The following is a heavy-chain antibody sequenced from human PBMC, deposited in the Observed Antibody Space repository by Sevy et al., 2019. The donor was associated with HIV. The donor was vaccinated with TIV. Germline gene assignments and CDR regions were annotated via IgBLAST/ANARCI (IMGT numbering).Heavy chain of an antibody. CDR1: GFTFSTYS. J-gene: IGHJ4*02. D-gene: IGHD7-27*01. V-gene: IGHV3-23*01. CDR3: AKFAGDFPHFDF. Sequence: GGSLRLSCAASGFTFSTYSMTWVRQAPRKGLEWVSAISDTGTSTYYTDSVEGRFTMSRDNSKSTLFLHMNSLRAEDTALYYCAKFAGDFPHFDFWGLGTLVTVSS. CDR2: ISDTGTST.